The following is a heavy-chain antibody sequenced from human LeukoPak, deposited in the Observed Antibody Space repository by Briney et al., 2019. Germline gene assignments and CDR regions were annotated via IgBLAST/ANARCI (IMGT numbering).Heavy chain of an antibody. Sequence: ASVKVSCKASGGTLRSYAISRVRQAPGQGLEWMGGTIPIFGTATYAQRFQGRVTITTDESRSTAYMELNSLRSDDTAVYYCVREGEPQTFAYWGQGTLVTVSS. CDR2: TIPIFGTA. J-gene: IGHJ4*02. CDR3: VREGEPQTFAY. CDR1: GGTLRSYA. D-gene: IGHD3-16*01. V-gene: IGHV1-69*05.